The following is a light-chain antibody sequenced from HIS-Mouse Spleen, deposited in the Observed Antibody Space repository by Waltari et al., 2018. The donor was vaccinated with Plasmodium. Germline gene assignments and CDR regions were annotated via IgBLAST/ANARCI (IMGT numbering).Light chain of an antibody. J-gene: IGLJ2*01. V-gene: IGLV2-8*01. CDR2: EVS. CDR1: RSDVGGYNY. Sequence: QSALTQPPSAPGSPRQSLTISCTATRSDVGGYNYVPWYQQHPGKAPKLMIYEVSKRPSGVPDRFSGSKSGNTASLTVSGLQAEDEADYYCSSYAGSNNLVFGGGTKLTVL. CDR3: SSYAGSNNLV.